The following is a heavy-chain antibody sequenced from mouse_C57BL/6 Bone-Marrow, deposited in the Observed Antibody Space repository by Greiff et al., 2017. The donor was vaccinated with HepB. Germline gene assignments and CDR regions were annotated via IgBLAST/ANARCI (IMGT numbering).Heavy chain of an antibody. J-gene: IGHJ1*03. V-gene: IGHV1-81*01. CDR3: ARWLITTGGYFDV. CDR1: GYTFTSYG. CDR2: IYPRSGNT. Sequence: VQLQESGAELAMPGASVKLSCKASGYTFTSYGISWVKQRTGQGLEWIGEIYPRSGNTYYNEKFKGKATLTADKSSSTAYMELRSLTSEDSAVYFCARWLITTGGYFDVWGTGTTVTVSS. D-gene: IGHD1-1*01.